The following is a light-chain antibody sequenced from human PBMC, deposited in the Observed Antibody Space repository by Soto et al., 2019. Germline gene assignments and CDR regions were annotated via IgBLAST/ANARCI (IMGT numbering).Light chain of an antibody. J-gene: IGLJ1*01. CDR3: ATWDDSLSGHYV. CDR1: TSNIGAGYE. CDR2: GHN. V-gene: IGLV1-40*01. Sequence: QSVLTQPPSVSGAPGQRVTISCTGSTSNIGAGYEVHWYQQLPGTAPKLLISGHNNRPSGVPDRFSGSKSGTSASLAISGLRSEDEADYYCATWDDSLSGHYVFGTGTKLTVL.